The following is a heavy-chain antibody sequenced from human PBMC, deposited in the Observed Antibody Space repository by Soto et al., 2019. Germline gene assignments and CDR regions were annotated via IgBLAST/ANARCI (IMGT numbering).Heavy chain of an antibody. Sequence: PGGSLKLSRAASGFTFSDYDMSGFRQAPGKGLEWVSYISSSGSTIYYADSVKGRFTISRDNAKNSLYLQMNSLRAEDTAVYYCARAHSTYFDYWGQGTLVTSPQ. V-gene: IGHV3-11*01. CDR3: ARAHSTYFDY. J-gene: IGHJ4*02. CDR1: GFTFSDYD. CDR2: ISSSGSTI. D-gene: IGHD4-4*01.